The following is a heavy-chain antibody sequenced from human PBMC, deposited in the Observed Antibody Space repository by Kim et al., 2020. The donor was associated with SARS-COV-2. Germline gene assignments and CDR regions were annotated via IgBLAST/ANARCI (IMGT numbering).Heavy chain of an antibody. CDR3: ARSSPGMDV. V-gene: IGHV2-70*01. J-gene: IGHJ6*02. CDR2: DDK. Sequence: DDKYYSTSLQTRLNISKDTSKNQVVLTMTNMDPVDTATYYCARSSPGMDVWGQGTTVTVSS.